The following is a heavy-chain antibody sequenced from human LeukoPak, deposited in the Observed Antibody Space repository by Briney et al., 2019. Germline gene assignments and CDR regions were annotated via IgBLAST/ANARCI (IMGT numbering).Heavy chain of an antibody. CDR2: IIPIFGTT. J-gene: IGHJ4*02. Sequence: SVKLSWKVSGDIFSSYAISWVRHAPGQGLEWMGAIIPIFGTTNYAQKFQGRLTITTNKSTSTAYMELSRLRTEDTAVYYCASEYCSSTSCVIGEFDYWGQGTLVTVSS. D-gene: IGHD2-2*01. V-gene: IGHV1-69*05. CDR3: ASEYCSSTSCVIGEFDY. CDR1: GDIFSSYA.